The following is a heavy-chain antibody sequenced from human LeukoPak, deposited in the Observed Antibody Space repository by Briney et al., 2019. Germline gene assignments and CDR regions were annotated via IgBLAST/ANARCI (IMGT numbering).Heavy chain of an antibody. CDR3: ARDRLELRWFDP. CDR2: IIPIFGTA. D-gene: IGHD1-7*01. Sequence: ASVKVSCKASGGTFSSYAISWVRQAPGQGLEWMGGIIPIFGTANYAQKFQGRVTITADESTSTAYMELSSLRSEGTAVYYCARDRLELRWFDPWGQGTLVTVSS. J-gene: IGHJ5*02. CDR1: GGTFSSYA. V-gene: IGHV1-69*13.